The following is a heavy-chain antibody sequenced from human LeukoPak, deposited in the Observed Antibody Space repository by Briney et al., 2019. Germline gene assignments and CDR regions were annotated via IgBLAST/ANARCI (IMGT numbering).Heavy chain of an antibody. CDR1: GFTFSDYY. V-gene: IGHV3-11*01. Sequence: PGGSLRLSCAASGFTFSDYYMSWIRQAPGKGLEWVSYISSSGSTIYYADSVKGRFTISRDNAKNSLYLQMNSLRAEDTAVCYCARDPATVVTTYYFDYWGQGTLVTVSS. CDR2: ISSSGSTI. J-gene: IGHJ4*02. D-gene: IGHD4-23*01. CDR3: ARDPATVVTTYYFDY.